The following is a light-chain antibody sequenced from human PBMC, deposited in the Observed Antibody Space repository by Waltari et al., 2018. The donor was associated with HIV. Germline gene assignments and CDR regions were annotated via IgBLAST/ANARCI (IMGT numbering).Light chain of an antibody. J-gene: IGKJ1*01. V-gene: IGKV3-15*01. CDR3: QQYNNWPRT. Sequence: IVMTQSPATLSVFPGERATLSRRASQSVNSNLAWYQQTPGQAPRLLLSGASTRATGIPAMFSGRGAGTDFTLTISSLQSEDFAVYYCQQYNNWPRTFGQGTTVEIK. CDR2: GAS. CDR1: QSVNSN.